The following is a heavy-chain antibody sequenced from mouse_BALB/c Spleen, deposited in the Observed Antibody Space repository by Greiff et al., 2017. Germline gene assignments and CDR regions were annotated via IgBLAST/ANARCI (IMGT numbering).Heavy chain of an antibody. V-gene: IGHV1S127*01. J-gene: IGHJ4*01. CDR3: TRDQYGNYLYAMDY. D-gene: IGHD2-10*02. Sequence: VQLQQPGAELVKPGASVKMSCKASGYTFTSYWMHWVKQRPGQGLEWIGTIDPSDSYTSYNQKFKGKATLTVDTSSSTAYMQLSSLTSEDSAVYYCTRDQYGNYLYAMDYWGQGTSVTVSS. CDR2: IDPSDSYT. CDR1: GYTFTSYW.